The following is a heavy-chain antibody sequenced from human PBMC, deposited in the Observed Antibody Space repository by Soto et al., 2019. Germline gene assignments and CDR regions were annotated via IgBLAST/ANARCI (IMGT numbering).Heavy chain of an antibody. Sequence: SVKVSCKASGGTFSSYTISWVRQAPGQGLEWMGRIIPILGIANYAQKFQGRVTITADKSTSTAYVELSSLRSEDTAVYYCARALSDFWSGYHLPDAFDIWGQGTMVTVSS. CDR2: IIPILGIA. V-gene: IGHV1-69*02. CDR3: ARALSDFWSGYHLPDAFDI. D-gene: IGHD3-3*01. J-gene: IGHJ3*02. CDR1: GGTFSSYT.